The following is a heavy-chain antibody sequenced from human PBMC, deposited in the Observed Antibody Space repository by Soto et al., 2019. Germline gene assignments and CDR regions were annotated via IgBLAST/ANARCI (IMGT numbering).Heavy chain of an antibody. D-gene: IGHD6-19*01. CDR3: ARGRGRTTGWYPMY. CDR2: INRNGGT. V-gene: IGHV4-34*02. J-gene: IGHJ4*02. Sequence: QVQLQQRGAGLLKPSETLSLTCAVFGGSFSGYYWSWIRQPPGKGLEWIGEINRNGGTNYNPSLKSRVTISGDRSNSQFSLTLTSVTAADTAVYYCARGRGRTTGWYPMYWGQGTLVTVSS. CDR1: GGSFSGYY.